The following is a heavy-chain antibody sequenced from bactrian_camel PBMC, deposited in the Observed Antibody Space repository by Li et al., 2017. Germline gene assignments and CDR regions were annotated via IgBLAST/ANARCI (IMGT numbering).Heavy chain of an antibody. CDR3: AAELSGYCPLWVDFGY. J-gene: IGHJ6*01. V-gene: IGHV3S53*01. Sequence: HVQLVESGGGSVQAGGSLRLSCAASRYTYSTDCMGWLRHQAPGQKREGVAAIERSGKITYADSVLGRFTISRDNAKHTWYLQMNSLKPEDTAMYYCAAELSGYCPLWVDFGYWGQGTQVTVS. CDR2: IERSGKI. CDR1: RYTYSTDC. D-gene: IGHD2*01.